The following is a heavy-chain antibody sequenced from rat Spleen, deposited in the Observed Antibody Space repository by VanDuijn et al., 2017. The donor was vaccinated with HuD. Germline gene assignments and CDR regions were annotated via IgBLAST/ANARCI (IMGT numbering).Heavy chain of an antibody. J-gene: IGHJ2*01. CDR3: ARVGYYDGYYHVRPDSLFDY. V-gene: IGHV5S13*01. CDR1: GFTFSNYD. Sequence: EVQLVESGGGLVQPGRSLKLSCAASGFTFSNYDMAWVRQAPTKGLEWIASISTGGGNTYYRDSVKGRFTISRDNAKNTQYLQMDSLRSEDTATYYCARVGYYDGYYHVRPDSLFDYWGQGVMVTVSS. D-gene: IGHD1-12*03. CDR2: ISTGGGNT.